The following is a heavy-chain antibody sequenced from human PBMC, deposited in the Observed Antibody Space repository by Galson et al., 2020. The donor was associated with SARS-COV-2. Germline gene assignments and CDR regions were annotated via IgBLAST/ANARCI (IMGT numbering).Heavy chain of an antibody. J-gene: IGHJ4*02. CDR1: GGSFSGYY. D-gene: IGHD5-18*01. Sequence: SQTLSLTCAVYGGSFSGYYWSWIRQPPGKGLEWIGEINHSGSTNYNPSLKSRVTISVDTSKNQFSLKLSSVTAADTAVYYCASPPVPHYSYGLGYWGQGTLVTVSS. CDR2: INHSGST. V-gene: IGHV4-34*01. CDR3: ASPPVPHYSYGLGY.